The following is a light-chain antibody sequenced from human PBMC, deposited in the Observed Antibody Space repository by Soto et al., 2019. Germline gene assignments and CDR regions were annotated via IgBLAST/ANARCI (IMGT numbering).Light chain of an antibody. CDR2: GAS. Sequence: EMVLTQSPGPLSLSPGERATLSCRASQSVSSGYLAWYQQKPGRVPRLLIYGASNRAPGIPDRFTGSGSGTDFTLTIARVEPEDFAVYYCQLCGIAPFTFGPGTKVDIK. CDR1: QSVSSGY. V-gene: IGKV3-20*01. CDR3: QLCGIAPFT. J-gene: IGKJ3*01.